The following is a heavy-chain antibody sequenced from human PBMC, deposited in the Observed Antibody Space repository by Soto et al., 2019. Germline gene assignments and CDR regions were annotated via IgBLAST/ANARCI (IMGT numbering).Heavy chain of an antibody. Sequence: EVQLVESGGGLVKPGGSLRLSCAASGFTFSSYSMNWVRQAPGKGLEWVSSISSSSSYIYYADSVKGRFTISRDNAKKSLYLQMNSLRAEDTAVYYGARGILRHYFDYWGQGTLVTVSS. V-gene: IGHV3-21*01. D-gene: IGHD4-17*01. CDR3: ARGILRHYFDY. CDR1: GFTFSSYS. J-gene: IGHJ4*02. CDR2: ISSSSSYI.